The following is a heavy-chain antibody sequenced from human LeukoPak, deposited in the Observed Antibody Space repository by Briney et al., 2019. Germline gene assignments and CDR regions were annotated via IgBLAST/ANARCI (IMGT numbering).Heavy chain of an antibody. J-gene: IGHJ4*02. V-gene: IGHV3-30*02. CDR1: GFTFSSYG. Sequence: GGSLRLSCAASGFTFSSYGMHWVRQAPCKGLEWVAFIRYDGSNKYYADSVKGRFTISRDNSKNTLYLQMNSLRAEDTAVYYCAKDLPLGWELPRAPIDYWGQGTLVTVSS. D-gene: IGHD1-26*01. CDR3: AKDLPLGWELPRAPIDY. CDR2: IRYDGSNK.